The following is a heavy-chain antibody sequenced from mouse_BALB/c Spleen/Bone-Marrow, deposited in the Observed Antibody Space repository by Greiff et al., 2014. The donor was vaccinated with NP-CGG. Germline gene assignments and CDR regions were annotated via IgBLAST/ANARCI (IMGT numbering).Heavy chain of an antibody. Sequence: VQLQQSGPELVKPGASVKISCKASGYAFSSSWMNWVKQRPGQGLEWIGRIYPGDGDTNYNGKFKGKATLTADKSSSTAYMQLSSLTSMDSAVYFCARQLGLYAMDYWGQGTSVTVSS. J-gene: IGHJ4*01. V-gene: IGHV1-82*01. CDR1: GYAFSSSW. D-gene: IGHD3-1*01. CDR2: IYPGDGDT. CDR3: ARQLGLYAMDY.